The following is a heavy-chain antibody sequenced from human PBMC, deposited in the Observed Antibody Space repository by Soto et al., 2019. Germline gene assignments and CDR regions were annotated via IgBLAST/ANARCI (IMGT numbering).Heavy chain of an antibody. Sequence: EVQLVESGGGLVKPGWSLRLSCAASGFIFSSYTMNWVRQAPGKGLEWVSSISASSTYIYYADSLKGRFTISRDNAYHSLYLQMNSLRAEDTSVYYCARGCLRDPWMYWGQGTLVTVSS. D-gene: IGHD5-12*01. CDR2: ISASSTYI. V-gene: IGHV3-21*01. J-gene: IGHJ4*02. CDR1: GFIFSSYT. CDR3: ARGCLRDPWMY.